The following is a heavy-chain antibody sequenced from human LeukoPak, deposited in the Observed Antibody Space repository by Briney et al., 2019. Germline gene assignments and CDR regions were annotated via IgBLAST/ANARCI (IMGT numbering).Heavy chain of an antibody. CDR2: INHSGST. J-gene: IGHJ4*02. CDR3: ARGLAAAGPFDY. CDR1: GGSFSGYY. V-gene: IGHV4-34*01. Sequence: SETLSLTCAVYGGSFSGYYWSWIRQPPGKGLEWIGEINHSGSTNYNPSLKSRVTISVDTSKNQFSLKLSSVTAADTAVYYCARGLAAAGPFDYWGQGTLVTVSS. D-gene: IGHD6-13*01.